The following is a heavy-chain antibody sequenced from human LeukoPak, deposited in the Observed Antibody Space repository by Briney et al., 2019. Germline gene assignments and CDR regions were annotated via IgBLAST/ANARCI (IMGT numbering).Heavy chain of an antibody. CDR3: AKDQEEQRLYYYYGMDV. CDR1: GFTFSSYG. CDR2: ISYDGSNK. J-gene: IGHJ6*02. Sequence: GGSLRLSCAASGFTFSSYGMHWVRQAPGKGLEWVAVISYDGSNKYYADSVKGRFTISRDNSKNTLYLQMNSLRAEDTAVYYCAKDQEEQRLYYYYGMDVWGQGTTVTVSS. V-gene: IGHV3-30*18. D-gene: IGHD6-25*01.